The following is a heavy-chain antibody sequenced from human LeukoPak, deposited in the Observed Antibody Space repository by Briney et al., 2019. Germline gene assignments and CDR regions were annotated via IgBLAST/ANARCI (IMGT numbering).Heavy chain of an antibody. V-gene: IGHV3-21*01. CDR2: VGNASPYI. CDR3: VRGDDLQQRNDALDI. Sequence: GGSLRLSCAASGFTFSRYAMNWVRQAPGKGLEWVSSVGNASPYIYYADSVKGRFTFSRDNAKNSLYLQMNSLRDEDTAVYYCVRGDDLQQRNDALDIWGQGTMVTVSS. D-gene: IGHD3/OR15-3a*01. J-gene: IGHJ3*02. CDR1: GFTFSRYA.